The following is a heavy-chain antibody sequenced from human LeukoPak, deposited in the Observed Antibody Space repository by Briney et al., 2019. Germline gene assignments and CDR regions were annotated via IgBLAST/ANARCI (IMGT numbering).Heavy chain of an antibody. Sequence: GGSLRLSCAASGFTFSSYSMNWVRQAPGKGLEWVSSISSSSSYIYYADSVKGRFTISRDNAKNSLYLQMNSLRAEDTAVYYCARDRCSSTSCGDYWGQETLVTVSS. CDR1: GFTFSSYS. V-gene: IGHV3-21*01. CDR2: ISSSSSYI. D-gene: IGHD2-2*01. CDR3: ARDRCSSTSCGDY. J-gene: IGHJ4*02.